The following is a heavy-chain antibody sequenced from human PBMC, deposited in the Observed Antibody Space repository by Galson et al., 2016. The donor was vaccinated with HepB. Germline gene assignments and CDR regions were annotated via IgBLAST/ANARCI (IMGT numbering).Heavy chain of an antibody. CDR2: IHPGDSDT. CDR3: ARHVIVYQPYHYYNVSGYHYFDY. CDR1: GYSFSNYW. Sequence: QSGAEVKKPGESLKISCRASGYSFSNYWIAWVRQMPGKGLEWMGIIHPGDSDTRYSPSFQGQVSISADKSNDTAYLQWSSLKASDTAIYFCARHVIVYQPYHYYNVSGYHYFDYWGQGTLATVSS. V-gene: IGHV5-51*01. D-gene: IGHD3-22*01. J-gene: IGHJ4*02.